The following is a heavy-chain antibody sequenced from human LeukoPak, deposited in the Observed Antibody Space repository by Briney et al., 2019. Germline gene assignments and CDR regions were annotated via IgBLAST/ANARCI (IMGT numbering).Heavy chain of an antibody. V-gene: IGHV3-30*04. CDR3: AKDQGASGQPLDY. Sequence: PGGSLRLSCAASGFTFSTYPMHWARQAPGKGLEWVAVISNDGSNKYYADSVKGRFTLSRDSSKNTLYLQMNSLRAEDTAVYYCAKDQGASGQPLDYWGQGTLVTVSS. D-gene: IGHD3-16*01. CDR1: GFTFSTYP. CDR2: ISNDGSNK. J-gene: IGHJ4*02.